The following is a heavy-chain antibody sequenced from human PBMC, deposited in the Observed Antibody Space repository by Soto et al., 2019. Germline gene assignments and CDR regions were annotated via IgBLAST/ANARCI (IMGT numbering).Heavy chain of an antibody. V-gene: IGHV1-2*04. CDR3: ARADWREVVGILGY. Sequence: QVQLVQSGAEVKKPGASVKVSCKASGYRFTDYYMHWVRQAPGQGLEWMGWINPNSGGTNYAQKFQGWVTMTRDTSIRRDFMEVRRLTSDDTAVYYFARADWREVVGILGYWGQGTLVTVSS. J-gene: IGHJ4*02. CDR2: INPNSGGT. CDR1: GYRFTDYY. D-gene: IGHD6-19*01.